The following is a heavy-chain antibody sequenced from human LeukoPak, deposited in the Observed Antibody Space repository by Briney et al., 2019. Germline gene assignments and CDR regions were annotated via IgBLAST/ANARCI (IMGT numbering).Heavy chain of an antibody. V-gene: IGHV3-23*01. Sequence: PGGSLRLSCAASGFTFSDYPMSWVRQAPRKGLEWVSAISRLAGSTAYADSVNGRFTISRDNSQNTLFLQMNSLRVDDTAMYYCAKDVRDYYGTGTLNFDSWGQGTLVSVSS. J-gene: IGHJ4*02. CDR2: ISRLAGST. CDR3: AKDVRDYYGTGTLNFDS. CDR1: GFTFSDYP. D-gene: IGHD3-10*01.